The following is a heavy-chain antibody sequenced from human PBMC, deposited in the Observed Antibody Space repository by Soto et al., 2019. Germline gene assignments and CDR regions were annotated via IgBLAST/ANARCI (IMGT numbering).Heavy chain of an antibody. Sequence: GGSLRLSCAASGFTFSSYAMSWVRQAPGKGLEWVSAISGSDGSTYYADSVKGRFTISRDNSKNTLYLQMNSLRAEDTAVYYCAKAVGFGVVIHALDVWGQGTTVTVSS. CDR2: ISGSDGST. D-gene: IGHD3-3*01. J-gene: IGHJ6*02. V-gene: IGHV3-23*01. CDR3: AKAVGFGVVIHALDV. CDR1: GFTFSSYA.